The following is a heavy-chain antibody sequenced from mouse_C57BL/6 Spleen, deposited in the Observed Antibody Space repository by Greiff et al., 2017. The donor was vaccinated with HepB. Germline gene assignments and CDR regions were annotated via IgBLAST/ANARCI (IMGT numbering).Heavy chain of an antibody. V-gene: IGHV2-6-1*01. Sequence: VQLQQSGPGLVAPSQSLSITCTVSGFSFTSYGVHWVRQPPGKGLEWLVVIWSDGSTTYNSALKSRLNISKDNSKSHVFLKMNSLQTNDTAMYYCTRHYYYGEMDYWGQGTSVTVSS. CDR3: TRHYYYGEMDY. J-gene: IGHJ4*01. CDR1: GFSFTSYG. D-gene: IGHD1-1*01. CDR2: IWSDGST.